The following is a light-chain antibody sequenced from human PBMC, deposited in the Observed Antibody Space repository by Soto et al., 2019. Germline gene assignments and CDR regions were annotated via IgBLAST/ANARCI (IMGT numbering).Light chain of an antibody. CDR2: DAS. V-gene: IGKV1-13*02. Sequence: AIHLTQSPSSLSASVGDRVTITCRASQAITNYLAWYQQRPGKPPKVLIYDASALISGVPSRFSGSGSGTDFTLTISSLQPEDFATYYCQQSYSTPWTFGQGTKVEIK. CDR3: QQSYSTPWT. CDR1: QAITNY. J-gene: IGKJ1*01.